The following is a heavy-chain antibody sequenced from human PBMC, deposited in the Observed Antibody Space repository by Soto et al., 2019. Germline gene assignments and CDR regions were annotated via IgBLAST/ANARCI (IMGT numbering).Heavy chain of an antibody. CDR1: GGSISSGGYY. Sequence: QVQLQESGPGLVKPSQTLSLTCTVSGGSISSGGYYWSWIRQHPGKGLEWIGYIYYSGSTYYNPSLESRVTISVDTSKNQFSLKLSSVTAADTAVYYCARGQTGCSGGSCYPNQNAFDIWGQGTMVTVSS. D-gene: IGHD2-15*01. V-gene: IGHV4-31*03. CDR2: IYYSGST. J-gene: IGHJ3*02. CDR3: ARGQTGCSGGSCYPNQNAFDI.